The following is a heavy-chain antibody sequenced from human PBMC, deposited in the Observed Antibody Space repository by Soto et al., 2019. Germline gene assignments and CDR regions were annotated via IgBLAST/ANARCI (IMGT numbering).Heavy chain of an antibody. CDR2: ISNSGTTV. Sequence: EVQLVESGGGWVQPGGSLRLSCAAPAFMFIGYEMNWVRQAPGKGLEWISYISNSGTTVKYADSVKGRFTVSRDNAKKSLYLQMHSLRVEYTAVYFCARSRGGGFDDYFDHWGQGTLVTVSS. V-gene: IGHV3-48*03. J-gene: IGHJ4*02. CDR1: AFMFIGYE. CDR3: ARSRGGGFDDYFDH. D-gene: IGHD2-15*01.